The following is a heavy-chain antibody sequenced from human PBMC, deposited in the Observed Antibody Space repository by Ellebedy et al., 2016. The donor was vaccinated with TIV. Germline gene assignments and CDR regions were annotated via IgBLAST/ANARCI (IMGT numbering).Heavy chain of an antibody. CDR3: ARANGGHNDF. CDR2: ISGYNQNT. V-gene: IGHV1-18*04. J-gene: IGHJ4*02. D-gene: IGHD4-23*01. Sequence: AASVKVSCKASGYSFTTYGITWARQAPGQGLEWMGWISGYNQNTRYADNLHGRVTMTTDTSTNTAYMELRGLNSGDTAMYFCARANGGHNDFWGQGTRVTVSS. CDR1: GYSFTTYG.